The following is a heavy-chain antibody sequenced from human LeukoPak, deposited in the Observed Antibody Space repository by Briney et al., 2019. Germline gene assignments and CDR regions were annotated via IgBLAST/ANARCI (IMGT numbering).Heavy chain of an antibody. V-gene: IGHV3-23*01. D-gene: IGHD1-26*01. CDR1: GGSFSGYY. CDR3: AKNRGAGSHYYYHMNV. CDR2: ISGSGGGT. Sequence: ETLSLTCAVYGGSFSGYYWSWIRQPPGKGLEWVSLISGSGGGTYYADSVKGRFTISGDNSKNTLYLQLNSLRVEDTAVYYCAKNRGAGSHYYYHMNVWGKGTTVTVSS. J-gene: IGHJ6*03.